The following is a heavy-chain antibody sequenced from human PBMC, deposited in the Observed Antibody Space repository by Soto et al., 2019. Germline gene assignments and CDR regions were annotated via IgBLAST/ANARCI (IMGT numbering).Heavy chain of an antibody. CDR3: ARGGGVGVAGSAAFDM. J-gene: IGHJ3*02. V-gene: IGHV1-2*02. Sequence: QLHLVQSGAVVKKPGASVTVSCSASGYPVTAYYMHWVRQAPGRGLEWMGGINPATGAAKYTQTFQGRVTMPRGPSTSTVFMEMSGLTSEGTAGFYWARGGGVGVAGSAAFDMWGQGTLVTVSS. D-gene: IGHD3-3*01. CDR2: INPATGAA. CDR1: GYPVTAYY.